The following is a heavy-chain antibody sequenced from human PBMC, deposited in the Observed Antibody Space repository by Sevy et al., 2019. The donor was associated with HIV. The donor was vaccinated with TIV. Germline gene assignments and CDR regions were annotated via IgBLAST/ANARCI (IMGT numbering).Heavy chain of an antibody. CDR3: ALERLSSNVAEYFQN. J-gene: IGHJ1*01. V-gene: IGHV3-30-3*01. Sequence: GGSLRLSCAASGFTFTSFSMHWVRQAPGKGLKWVATISYDGSNKYYADSVKGRFTISRDNSKNYLYLQMNSLRAEDTAVYCCALERLSSNVAEYFQNWGQCTLVTVSS. CDR1: GFTFTSFS. D-gene: IGHD1-1*01. CDR2: ISYDGSNK.